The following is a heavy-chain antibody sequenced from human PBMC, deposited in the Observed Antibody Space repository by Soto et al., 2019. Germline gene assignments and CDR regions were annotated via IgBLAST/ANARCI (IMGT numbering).Heavy chain of an antibody. J-gene: IGHJ6*02. CDR1: GGTFSSYA. CDR2: IIPIFGTA. CDR3: ARAYRIVGAIHYYYGMDV. D-gene: IGHD1-26*01. V-gene: IGHV1-69*01. Sequence: QVQLVQSGAEVKKPGSSVKVSCKASGGTFSSYAISWVRQAPGQGLEWMGGIIPIFGTANYAQKFQGRVTITADESTRTAYLELRSLRSEDTAVYYCARAYRIVGAIHYYYGMDVWGQGTTVTGSS.